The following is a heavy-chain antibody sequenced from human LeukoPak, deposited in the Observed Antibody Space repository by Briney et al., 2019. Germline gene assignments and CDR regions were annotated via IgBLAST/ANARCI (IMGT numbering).Heavy chain of an antibody. CDR2: ISSSSSYI. D-gene: IGHD3-3*01. V-gene: IGHV3-21*01. J-gene: IGHJ3*02. CDR3: ARDITIWGRASDI. CDR1: GFTFSSYS. Sequence: GGSLRLSCAASGFTFSSYSMNWVRQAPGKGLEWVSSISSSSSYIYYADSVKGRFTISRDNAKNSLYLQMNSLRAEDTAVYYCARDITIWGRASDIWGQGTMVTVSS.